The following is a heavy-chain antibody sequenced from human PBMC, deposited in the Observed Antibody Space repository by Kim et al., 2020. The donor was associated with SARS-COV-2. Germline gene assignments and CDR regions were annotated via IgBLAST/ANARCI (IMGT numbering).Heavy chain of an antibody. CDR3: ARDKPTVGVPAVPPFDY. CDR2: INTSGTT. V-gene: IGHV4-4*07. J-gene: IGHJ4*02. D-gene: IGHD2-2*01. Sequence: SETLSLTCTVSGGSISNFYWSWIRQPAGKGLEWIGRINTSGTTNYNPSLKSRVTGSVDTSKNQFSLRVSSVTAADTAVYYCARDKPTVGVPAVPPFDYWGQGISVTVSS. CDR1: GGSISNFY.